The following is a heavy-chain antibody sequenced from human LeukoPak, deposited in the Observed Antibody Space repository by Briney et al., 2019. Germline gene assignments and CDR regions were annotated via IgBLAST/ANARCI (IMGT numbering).Heavy chain of an antibody. CDR3: ARALSHQRNLQARYRAYYFDY. V-gene: IGHV1-8*03. CDR2: MNPNSGNT. Sequence: GASVKVSCKASGYTFTSYDINWVRQATGQGLEWMGWMNPNSGNTGYAQKFQGRVTITRNTSISTAYMELSSLRSEDTAVYYCARALSHQRNLQARYRAYYFDYWGQGTLVTVSS. CDR1: GYTFTSYD. J-gene: IGHJ4*02. D-gene: IGHD5-18*01.